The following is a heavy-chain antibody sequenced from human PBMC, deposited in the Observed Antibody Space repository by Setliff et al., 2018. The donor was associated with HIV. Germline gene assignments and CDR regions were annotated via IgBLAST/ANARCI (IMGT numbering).Heavy chain of an antibody. J-gene: IGHJ4*02. CDR2: ISAYNGNT. CDR1: GGTFSSYA. D-gene: IGHD2-2*01. V-gene: IGHV1-18*01. CDR3: AVPHCSSTSCLKGYYFDY. Sequence: ASVKVSCKASGGTFSSYAISWVRQAPGQGLEWMGGISAYNGNTNYAQKLQGRVTMTTDTSTSTAYMELRSLRSDDTAVYYCAVPHCSSTSCLKGYYFDYWGQGTLVTVSS.